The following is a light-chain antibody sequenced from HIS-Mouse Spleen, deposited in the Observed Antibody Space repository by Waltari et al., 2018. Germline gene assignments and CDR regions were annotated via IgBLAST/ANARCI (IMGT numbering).Light chain of an antibody. CDR3: CSYAGSRV. Sequence: QSALTQPASVSGSPGQSITIPCPGTSSDFGRYNLVSWYQQHPGKAPKLMIYEGSKRPSGVSNRFSGSKSGNTASLTISGLQAEDEADYYCCSYAGSRVFGGGTKLTVL. CDR2: EGS. V-gene: IGLV2-23*01. CDR1: SSDFGRYNL. J-gene: IGLJ3*02.